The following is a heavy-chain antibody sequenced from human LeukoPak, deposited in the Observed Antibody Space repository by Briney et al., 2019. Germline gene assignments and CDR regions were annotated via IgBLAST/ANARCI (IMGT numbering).Heavy chain of an antibody. CDR3: ARSRSGPIDY. D-gene: IGHD3-10*01. CDR1: GGSISSGVYY. CDR2: IYYSGST. J-gene: IGHJ4*02. Sequence: SETLSLTCTVSGGSISSGVYYWSWIRQHPGKGLEWIGYIYYSGSTYYNPSLKSRVTISVDTSKNQFSLKLSSVTAADTAVYYCARSRSGPIDYWGQGTLVTVSS. V-gene: IGHV4-31*03.